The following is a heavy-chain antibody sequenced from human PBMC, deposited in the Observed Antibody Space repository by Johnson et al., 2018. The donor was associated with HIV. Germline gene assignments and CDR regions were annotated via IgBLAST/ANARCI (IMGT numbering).Heavy chain of an antibody. CDR1: GFTFSNAW. D-gene: IGHD4-23*01. V-gene: IGHV3-15*01. CDR3: TTDYRLTVVTRSDAFDI. CDR2: IKSKTDGGTT. Sequence: VQLVESGGDLVEPGESLRLSCVASGFTFSNAWMHWVRQAPGKGLEWVGRIKSKTDGGTTDYAAPVKGRFTISRDDSKNTLYLQMNSLKTEDTAVYYCTTDYRLTVVTRSDAFDIWGQGTMVTVSS. J-gene: IGHJ3*02.